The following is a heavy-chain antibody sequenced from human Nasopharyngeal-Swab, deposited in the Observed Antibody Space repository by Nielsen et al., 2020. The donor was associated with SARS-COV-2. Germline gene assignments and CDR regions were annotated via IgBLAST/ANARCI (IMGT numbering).Heavy chain of an antibody. J-gene: IGHJ4*02. V-gene: IGHV1-2*02. D-gene: IGHD3-22*01. CDR3: ARSYDSSGYYLDY. Sequence: ASVKVSCMPSGYTFTGYYMHWVRQPPGQGLEWMGWINPNSGGTNYAQKFQGRVTMTRDTSISTAYMELSRLRSDDTAVYYCARSYDSSGYYLDYWGQRTLVTVSS. CDR1: GYTFTGYY. CDR2: INPNSGGT.